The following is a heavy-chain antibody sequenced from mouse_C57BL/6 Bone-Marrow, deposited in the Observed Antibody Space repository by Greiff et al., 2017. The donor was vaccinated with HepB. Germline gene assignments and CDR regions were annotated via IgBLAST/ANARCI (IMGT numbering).Heavy chain of an antibody. V-gene: IGHV1-55*01. J-gene: IGHJ3*01. CDR2: IYPGSGST. CDR3: ARGNYGSSYSWFAY. CDR1: GYTFTSYW. Sequence: QVQLKQSGAELVKPGASVKMSCKASGYTFTSYWITWVKQRPGQGLEWIGDIYPGSGSTNYNEKFKGKATLTVDTSSSTAYMQLSSLTSEDSAVYYCARGNYGSSYSWFAYWGQGTRVTVSA. D-gene: IGHD1-1*01.